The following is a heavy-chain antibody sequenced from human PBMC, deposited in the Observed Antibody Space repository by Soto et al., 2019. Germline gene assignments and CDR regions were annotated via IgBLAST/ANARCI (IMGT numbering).Heavy chain of an antibody. V-gene: IGHV1-3*01. CDR2: INAGNGNT. CDR1: GYTFTSYA. Sequence: ASVKVSCKASGYTFTSYAMHWVRQAPGQRLEWMGWINAGNGNTKYSQKFRGRVTITRDTSASTAYMELSSLRSEDTAVYYCARDGTMITKLPFDYWGQGTLVTVSS. D-gene: IGHD3-16*01. J-gene: IGHJ4*02. CDR3: ARDGTMITKLPFDY.